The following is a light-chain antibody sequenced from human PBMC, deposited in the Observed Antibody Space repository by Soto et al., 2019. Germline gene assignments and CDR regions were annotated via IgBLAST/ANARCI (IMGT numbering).Light chain of an antibody. CDR1: QSVSSY. V-gene: IGKV3-11*01. Sequence: EIVLTQSPATLSLSPGERATLSCRASQSVSSYLAWYQQKPGQAPRLLIYDASNRATGIPARFSGSGSGTDFTLTISSLEPEDFAVYYCQQRSNWPLETTFGGGTNVEIK. J-gene: IGKJ4*01. CDR3: QQRSNWPLETT. CDR2: DAS.